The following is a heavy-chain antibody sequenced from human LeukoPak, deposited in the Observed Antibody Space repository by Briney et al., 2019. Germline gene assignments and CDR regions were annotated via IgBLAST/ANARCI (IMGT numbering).Heavy chain of an antibody. V-gene: IGHV3-23*01. D-gene: IGHD3-9*01. CDR1: GFTFSSYA. Sequence: GGSLRLSCAASGFTFSSYAMSWVRQAPGKGLEWGSAISGSGGSTYYADSVKGRFTISRDNSKNTLYLRMNSLRAEDTAVYYCAKGALRYFDWLLYVFDYWGQGTLVTVSS. CDR3: AKGALRYFDWLLYVFDY. J-gene: IGHJ4*02. CDR2: ISGSGGST.